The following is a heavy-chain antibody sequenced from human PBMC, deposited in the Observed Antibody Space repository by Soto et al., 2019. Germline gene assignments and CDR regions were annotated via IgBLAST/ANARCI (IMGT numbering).Heavy chain of an antibody. J-gene: IGHJ5*02. Sequence: QVQLQESGPGLVKPSATLSLTCTVSGDSVTSRSYYWTWVRQPPGKGLEWIGYIYSSGNINYNPSLKRRLTISLDTSTNQFSLKLTSVTAADTAIYYCARGNIAASGTKFDPWGQGTLVTVSS. CDR3: ARGNIAASGTKFDP. V-gene: IGHV4-61*01. D-gene: IGHD6-13*01. CDR1: GDSVTSRSYY. CDR2: IYSSGNI.